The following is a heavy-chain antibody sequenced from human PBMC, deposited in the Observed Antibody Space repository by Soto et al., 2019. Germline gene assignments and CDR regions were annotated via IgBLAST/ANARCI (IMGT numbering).Heavy chain of an antibody. Sequence: ASVKVSCKASGYTFTNYAIDWVRQAPGQRLEWMGWINAGNGNTKYSQKFQGRVTITRDTSASTAYMELSSLRSEDTAVYYCARSFVVVTAADYWGRGPLVTVSS. J-gene: IGHJ4*02. V-gene: IGHV1-3*01. CDR3: ARSFVVVTAADY. CDR1: GYTFTNYA. D-gene: IGHD2-21*02. CDR2: INAGNGNT.